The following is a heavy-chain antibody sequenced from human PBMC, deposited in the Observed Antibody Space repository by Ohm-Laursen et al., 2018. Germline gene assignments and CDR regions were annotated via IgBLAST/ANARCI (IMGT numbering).Heavy chain of an antibody. V-gene: IGHV1-18*04. CDR2: ISAYNGNT. Sequence: GASVKVSCKASGYTFTDYYIHWVRQAPGQGLEWMGWISAYNGNTNYAQKLQGRVTMTTDTSTSTAYMELRSLRSDDTAVYYCAREGVQLWFEYGMDVWGQGTTVTVSS. CDR1: GYTFTDYY. J-gene: IGHJ6*02. D-gene: IGHD5-18*01. CDR3: AREGVQLWFEYGMDV.